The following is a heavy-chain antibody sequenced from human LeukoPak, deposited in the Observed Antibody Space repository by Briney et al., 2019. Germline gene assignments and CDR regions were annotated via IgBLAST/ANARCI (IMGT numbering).Heavy chain of an antibody. V-gene: IGHV3-53*01. Sequence: GGSLRLSCSASGFTGRSNYMSRVRQASGKRLESLPVTFCGGSTYYADSVKGRFTISRDNSKNTLYLQMNSLRAEDTAVYYCARLGGGRLRYFDWLPHTGGYFDYWGQGTLVTVSS. J-gene: IGHJ4*02. CDR2: TFCGGST. CDR3: ARLGGGRLRYFDWLPHTGGYFDY. D-gene: IGHD3-9*01. CDR1: GFTGRSNY.